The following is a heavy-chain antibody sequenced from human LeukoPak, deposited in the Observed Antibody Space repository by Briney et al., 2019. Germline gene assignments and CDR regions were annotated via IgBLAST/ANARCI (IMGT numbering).Heavy chain of an antibody. V-gene: IGHV3-33*01. CDR3: AGDRATSYFDY. J-gene: IGHJ4*02. CDR1: GFTFRSHG. D-gene: IGHD1-26*01. Sequence: GGSLRLSCAASGFTFRSHGMHWVRQAPGKGLEWVAFIWYDGSNKYYTDSVKGRFTISRDNSKNTLYLPMNSLRAEDTAVYYCAGDRATSYFDYWGQGALVTISS. CDR2: IWYDGSNK.